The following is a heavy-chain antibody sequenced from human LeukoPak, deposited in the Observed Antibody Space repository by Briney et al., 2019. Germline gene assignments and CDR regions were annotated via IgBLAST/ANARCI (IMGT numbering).Heavy chain of an antibody. V-gene: IGHV4-38-2*02. D-gene: IGHD3-16*02. J-gene: IGHJ4*02. Sequence: SETLSLTCTVSGYSISSDYYWGWIRQPPGRGLEWIGTIYHSGSTYYNPSLKSRVTISVDTSKNQFSLKLSSVTAADTAVYYCARYDVWGAYRAFDYWGQGTLVTVSS. CDR2: IYHSGST. CDR1: GYSISSDYY. CDR3: ARYDVWGAYRAFDY.